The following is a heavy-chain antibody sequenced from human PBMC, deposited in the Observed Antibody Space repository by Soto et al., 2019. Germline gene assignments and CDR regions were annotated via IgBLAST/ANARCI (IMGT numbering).Heavy chain of an antibody. Sequence: GGSLRLSCAASGFTFSSYSMNWVRQAPGKGLEWVSSISSSSSYIYYADSVKGRFTISRDNAKNSLYLEMNSLRAEDTAVYYCVPPDQRFGYCSGGSCGWFDPWGQGNLVTVSA. V-gene: IGHV3-21*01. J-gene: IGHJ5*02. CDR1: GFTFSSYS. CDR2: ISSSSSYI. D-gene: IGHD2-15*01. CDR3: VPPDQRFGYCSGGSCGWFDP.